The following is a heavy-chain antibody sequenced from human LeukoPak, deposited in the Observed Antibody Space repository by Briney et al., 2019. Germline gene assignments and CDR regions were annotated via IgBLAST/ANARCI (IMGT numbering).Heavy chain of an antibody. CDR1: GGSISSYY. J-gene: IGHJ4*02. V-gene: IGHV4-59*08. CDR3: ARRQWFGELSH. D-gene: IGHD3-10*01. CDR2: IYYSGST. Sequence: SETLSLTCTVSGGSISSYYWSWIRQPPGKGLEWIGYIYYSGSTNYNPSLKSRVTISVDTSKNQFSLKLSSVTAADTAVYYCARRQWFGELSHWGQGTLVTVSS.